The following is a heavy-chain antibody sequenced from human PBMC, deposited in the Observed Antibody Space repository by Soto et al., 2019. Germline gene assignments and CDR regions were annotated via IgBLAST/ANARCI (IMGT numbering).Heavy chain of an antibody. CDR2: IGTAGDT. CDR3: ARGSGVWLRRENWFDP. CDR1: GFTFSSYD. V-gene: IGHV3-13*01. Sequence: GGSLRLSCAASGFTFSSYDMHWVRQATGKGLEWVSAIGTAGDTYYPGSVKGRFTISRENAKNSLYLQMNSLRAGDTAVYYCARGSGVWLRRENWFDPWGQGTLVTVSS. J-gene: IGHJ5*02. D-gene: IGHD3-10*01.